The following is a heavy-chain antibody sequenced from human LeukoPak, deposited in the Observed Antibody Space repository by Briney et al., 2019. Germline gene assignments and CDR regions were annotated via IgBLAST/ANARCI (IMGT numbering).Heavy chain of an antibody. CDR3: AKRITVSAGYYLDS. V-gene: IGHV3-23*01. CDR2: VSGGGAYT. CDR1: GFIFSSFA. J-gene: IGHJ4*02. D-gene: IGHD2-8*01. Sequence: QPGGSLTLSCVGSGFIFSSFAMSWVRQAPGKGLEWVSTVSGGGAYTYYADSVKGRFTVSRDDSKSMHFLQMNSLRPEDTALYFCAKRITVSAGYYLDSWGQGTLVTVSS.